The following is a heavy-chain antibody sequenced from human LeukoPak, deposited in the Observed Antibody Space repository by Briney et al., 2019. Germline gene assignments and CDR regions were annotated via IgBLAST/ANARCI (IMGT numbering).Heavy chain of an antibody. V-gene: IGHV7-4-1*02. Sequence: ASVKVSCKASGYSFIDYAMNWVRQAPGQGLEWMGWINTNTGTPTYGQGFTGRFVFSLDTSVSAAYLQISNLKPEDTAVYFCSREEFPVVGYYGMDVWGQGTTVTVSS. CDR2: INTNTGTP. CDR1: GYSFIDYA. D-gene: IGHD2-21*01. CDR3: SREEFPVVGYYGMDV. J-gene: IGHJ6*02.